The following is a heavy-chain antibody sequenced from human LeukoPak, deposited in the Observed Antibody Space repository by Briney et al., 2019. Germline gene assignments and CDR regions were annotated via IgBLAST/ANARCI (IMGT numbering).Heavy chain of an antibody. J-gene: IGHJ4*02. Sequence: GGSLRLSCAASGFTFSTYWMHWVRQAPGKGLVWVSRINADGSSTTYADSVKGRFTISRDNAKNTLYLQMNSLRAEDTALYYCATGGTFYYGSSGFWGQGTLVTVS. D-gene: IGHD3-22*01. CDR2: INADGSST. CDR3: ATGGTFYYGSSGF. V-gene: IGHV3-74*01. CDR1: GFTFSTYW.